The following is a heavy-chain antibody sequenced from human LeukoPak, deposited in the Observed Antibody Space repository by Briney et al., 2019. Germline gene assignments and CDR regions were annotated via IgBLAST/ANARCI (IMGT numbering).Heavy chain of an antibody. V-gene: IGHV4-30-4*01. CDR1: GGSISSGDYY. D-gene: IGHD3-16*01. CDR2: IYYSGST. Sequence: SETLSLTCTVSGGSISSGDYYWSWIRQPPGKGLEWIGYIYYSGSTYYNPSLKSRVTISVDTSKNQFSLKLSSVTAADTAVYYCARAVVYDNVWGSYPTDYWGQGTLVTVSS. J-gene: IGHJ4*02. CDR3: ARAVVYDNVWGSYPTDY.